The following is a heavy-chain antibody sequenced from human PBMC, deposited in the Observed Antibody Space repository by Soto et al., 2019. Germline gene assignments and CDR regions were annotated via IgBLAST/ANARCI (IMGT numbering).Heavy chain of an antibody. Sequence: QAQLVQSGAEVKKPGASVKVSCKASGYTFTSYGISWVRQAPGQGLEWMGWVSAYDGDTNYAQKLQGRVTMTTDTSTPTAYMELRSLRSADTAVYYCPRDYHYLSNGYYSDVFDIWGQGTMVTVSS. CDR1: GYTFTSYG. CDR3: PRDYHYLSNGYYSDVFDI. V-gene: IGHV1-18*01. D-gene: IGHD3-22*01. J-gene: IGHJ3*02. CDR2: VSAYDGDT.